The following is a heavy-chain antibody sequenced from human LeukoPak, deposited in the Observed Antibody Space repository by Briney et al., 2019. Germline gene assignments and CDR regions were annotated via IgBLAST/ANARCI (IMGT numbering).Heavy chain of an antibody. V-gene: IGHV4-34*01. CDR1: GGAFSRYY. Sequence: SETLSLTCAAYGGAFSRYYWSWIRQPPGKGLEWIGEINHSGSTNYNPSLKSRVTISVDTSKNQFSQKLSSVTAADTTVYYCARGHYYGSGRKIGDDYWGQGTLVTASS. D-gene: IGHD3-10*01. J-gene: IGHJ4*02. CDR2: INHSGST. CDR3: ARGHYYGSGRKIGDDY.